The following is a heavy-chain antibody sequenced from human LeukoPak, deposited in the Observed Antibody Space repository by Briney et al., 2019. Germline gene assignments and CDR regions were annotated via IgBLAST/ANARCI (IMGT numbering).Heavy chain of an antibody. J-gene: IGHJ4*02. D-gene: IGHD6-19*01. V-gene: IGHV4-59*08. CDR3: ARSIPTFGTAVAGYHFFDY. CDR2: VYHSGST. Sequence: SETLSLTCTVSGGSISSYYWSWIRQSPGKGLEWIGYVYHSGSTNYNPSLKSRVTISVDTSENQFSLRLSSVTAADTAMYYCARSIPTFGTAVAGYHFFDYWGQGTLVTVSS. CDR1: GGSISSYY.